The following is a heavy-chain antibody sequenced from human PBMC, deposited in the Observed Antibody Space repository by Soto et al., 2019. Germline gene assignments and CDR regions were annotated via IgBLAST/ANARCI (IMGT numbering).Heavy chain of an antibody. D-gene: IGHD2-2*01. CDR3: ARVPDR. J-gene: IGHJ5*02. V-gene: IGHV4-39*07. CDR1: GGSMIRGDYY. Sequence: SETLSLTCTVSGGSMIRGDYYWSWIRQPPGKGLEWIGTISYSGSTYYNPSLKSRVTMSGDTSNNQFSLKLSSVTAADTAVYYCARVPDRWGQGTLVTVSS. CDR2: ISYSGST.